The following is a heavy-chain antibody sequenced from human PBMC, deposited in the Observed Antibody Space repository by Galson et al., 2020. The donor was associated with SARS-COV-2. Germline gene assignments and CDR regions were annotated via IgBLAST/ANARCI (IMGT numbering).Heavy chain of an antibody. Sequence: ASVQVSCKVSGYTLTELSMHWVRQAPGKGLEWMGGFDPEDGETIYAQKFQGRVTMTEDTSTDTAYMELSSLRSEDTAVYYCATSVRYQLLVIWEPFDYWGQGTLVTVSS. J-gene: IGHJ4*02. D-gene: IGHD2-2*01. V-gene: IGHV1-24*01. CDR3: ATSVRYQLLVIWEPFDY. CDR2: FDPEDGET. CDR1: GYTLTELS.